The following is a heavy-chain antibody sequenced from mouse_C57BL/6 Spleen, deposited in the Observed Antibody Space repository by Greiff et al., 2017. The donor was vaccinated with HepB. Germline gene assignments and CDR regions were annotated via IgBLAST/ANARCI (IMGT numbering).Heavy chain of an antibody. CDR3: ARDYDGSY. J-gene: IGHJ3*01. Sequence: EVQLQQSGPELVKPGASVKISCKASGYTFTDYYMNWVKQSHGKSLEWIGDINHNNGGTSYNQKFKGKATLTVDKSSSTAYMELRSLTSEDSAVYYCARDYDGSYWGQGTLVTVSA. D-gene: IGHD2-4*01. CDR2: INHNNGGT. CDR1: GYTFTDYY. V-gene: IGHV1-26*01.